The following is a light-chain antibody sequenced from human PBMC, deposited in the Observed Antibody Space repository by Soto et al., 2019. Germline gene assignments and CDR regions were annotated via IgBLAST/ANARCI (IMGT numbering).Light chain of an antibody. J-gene: IGKJ3*01. CDR1: QSVSSSY. CDR2: GAS. Sequence: EIVLTQSPGTLSLSPGERATLSYTASQSVSSSYLAWYQQKPGQAPRLLIYGASSRATGIPDRFSGSGSGTDFTLTISRLEPEDFAVYYCQQYGSSPSFGPGTKVDIK. CDR3: QQYGSSPS. V-gene: IGKV3-20*01.